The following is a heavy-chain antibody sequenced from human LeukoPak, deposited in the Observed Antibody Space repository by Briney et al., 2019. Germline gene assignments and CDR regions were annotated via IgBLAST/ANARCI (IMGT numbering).Heavy chain of an antibody. CDR1: GFTFSSYS. CDR3: ARDLIIWGASLLGAFDI. V-gene: IGHV3-48*01. Sequence: GGSLRLSCAASGFTFSSYSMNWVRQAPGKGLEWVSYISSSSSTIYYADSVKGRFTISRDNAKNSLYLQMNSLRAEDTAVYYCARDLIIWGASLLGAFDIWGQGTMVTVSS. D-gene: IGHD3-16*01. J-gene: IGHJ3*02. CDR2: ISSSSSTI.